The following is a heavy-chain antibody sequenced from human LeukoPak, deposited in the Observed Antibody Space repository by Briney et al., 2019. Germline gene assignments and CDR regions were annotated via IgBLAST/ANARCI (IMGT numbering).Heavy chain of an antibody. CDR2: ISYDGSNK. CDR3: ARDSVVRRGKNPGGYFDY. CDR1: GFTFSSYG. D-gene: IGHD3-10*01. J-gene: IGHJ4*02. Sequence: GRSLRLSCAASGFTFSSYGMHWVRQAPGKGLEWVAVISYDGSNKYYADSVKGRFTISRDNSKNTLYLQMNSLRAEDTAVYYCARDSVVRRGKNPGGYFDYWGQGTLVTVSS. V-gene: IGHV3-30*19.